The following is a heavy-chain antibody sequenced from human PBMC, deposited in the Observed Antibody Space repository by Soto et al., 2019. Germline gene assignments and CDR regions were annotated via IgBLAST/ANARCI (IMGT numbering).Heavy chain of an antibody. CDR2: TYYRPKWYN. J-gene: IGHJ5*02. CDR1: GDSVSSNSAA. CDR3: PRDRSTDGGGGTGGVKENWFAP. D-gene: IGHD2-8*01. V-gene: IGHV6-1*01. Sequence: PSQTLSLTSDISGDSVSSNSAAWNWIRQSPLRGLEWLGRTYYRPKWYNDYAVSVKSRITINPDTSKNQVSLKLNSVTTAYTAVYSCPRDRSTDGGGGTGGVKENWFAPCGPGTRVTVSS.